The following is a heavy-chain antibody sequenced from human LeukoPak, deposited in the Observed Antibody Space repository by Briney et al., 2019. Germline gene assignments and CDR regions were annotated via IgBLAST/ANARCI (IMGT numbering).Heavy chain of an antibody. J-gene: IGHJ6*02. V-gene: IGHV1-18*01. CDR3: ARGSYCGSTSCFISYYYGMDV. D-gene: IGHD2-2*01. Sequence: ASVKVSCKASGYTFTSYGISWVRQAPGQGLEWMGWISAYNGNTNYAQKLQGRVTMTTDTSTSTAYMEPRSLRSDDTAVYYCARGSYCGSTSCFISYYYGMDVWGQGTTVTVSS. CDR1: GYTFTSYG. CDR2: ISAYNGNT.